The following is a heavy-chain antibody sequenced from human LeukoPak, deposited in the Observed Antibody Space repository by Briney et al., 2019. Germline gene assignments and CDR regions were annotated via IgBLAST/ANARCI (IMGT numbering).Heavy chain of an antibody. CDR2: IYSSGSA. CDR1: GSSINHNF. Sequence: SETLSLTCTVSGSSINHNFWTWIRQPPGKGLEWIGYIYSSGSANYNPSLKSRVIISGDTSKNQISLKLTSVTAADTAVYFCARHRDYYDTWGHGTLVTVSS. CDR3: ARHRDYYDT. J-gene: IGHJ4*01. V-gene: IGHV4-59*08. D-gene: IGHD3-22*01.